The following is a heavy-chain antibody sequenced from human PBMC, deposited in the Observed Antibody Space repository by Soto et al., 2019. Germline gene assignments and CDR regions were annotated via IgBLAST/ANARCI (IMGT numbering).Heavy chain of an antibody. CDR2: IHYRGST. CDR1: GASISDYY. V-gene: IGHV4-59*01. Sequence: QVQLQESGPGLVKPSETLSLSCTVSGASISDYYWSWIRQPPGKRPGLIGYIHYRGSTNYNSSLKCRVSRSVDTSKNHLSLRLTSVTAGDRDVYYCAGDSGGSGYDWGKGTVVTVSS. D-gene: IGHD5-12*01. J-gene: IGHJ4*02. CDR3: AGDSGGSGYD.